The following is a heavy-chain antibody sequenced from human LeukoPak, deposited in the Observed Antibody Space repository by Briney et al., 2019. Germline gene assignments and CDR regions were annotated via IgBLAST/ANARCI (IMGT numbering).Heavy chain of an antibody. CDR3: ARDELAGGSGY. J-gene: IGHJ4*02. CDR2: ISSSGSTI. CDR1: GFTFSSYA. Sequence: GVTLRLSCAASGFTFSSYAMSWVRQAPGKGLEWVSYISSSGSTIYYADSVKGRFTISRDNAKNSLYLQMNSLRAEDTAVYYCARDELAGGSGYWGQGTLVTVSS. D-gene: IGHD2-15*01. V-gene: IGHV3-48*03.